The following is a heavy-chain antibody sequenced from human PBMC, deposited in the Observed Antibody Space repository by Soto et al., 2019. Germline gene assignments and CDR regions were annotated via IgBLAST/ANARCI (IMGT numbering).Heavy chain of an antibody. J-gene: IGHJ4*02. Sequence: PSETLSLTCTVSGGSISSSSYYWGWIRQPPGKGLEWIGSIYYSGSTYYNPSLKSRVTISVDTSKNQFSLRLSSVTAADTAVYYCARVLYYGSGSYYKVGYFDYWGQGTLVTVSS. D-gene: IGHD3-10*01. CDR1: GGSISSSSYY. CDR3: ARVLYYGSGSYYKVGYFDY. CDR2: IYYSGST. V-gene: IGHV4-39*01.